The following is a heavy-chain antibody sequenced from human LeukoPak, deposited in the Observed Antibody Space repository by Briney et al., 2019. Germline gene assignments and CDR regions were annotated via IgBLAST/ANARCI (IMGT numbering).Heavy chain of an antibody. D-gene: IGHD3-22*01. J-gene: IGHJ6*02. V-gene: IGHV3-15*07. CDR3: TTVGYYDSSGYYYYYYGMDV. CDR2: FNCKSDGGPR. Sequence: GGPLRLSCGASGFTFRNSWVIGLREAPGKAVEGVSRFNCKSDGGPREYAAPVKGRFTISRYDSTNTLSLQMNSLKTEDTAVYYCTTVGYYDSSGYYYYYYGMDVWGQGTTVTVSS. CDR1: GFTFRNSW.